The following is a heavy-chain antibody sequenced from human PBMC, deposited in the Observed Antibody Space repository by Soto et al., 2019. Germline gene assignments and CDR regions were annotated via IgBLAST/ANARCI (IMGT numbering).Heavy chain of an antibody. CDR1: GFTFSSYA. J-gene: IGHJ5*02. Sequence: QVQLEESGGGVVQPGRSLRLSCAASGFTFSSYAMHWVRQAPGKGLEWVAVISYDGSNKYYADSVKGRFTISRDNSKNTLYLQMNSLRAEDTAVYYCARDSGFNYYDSSGYFAWGQGTLVTVSS. D-gene: IGHD3-22*01. CDR3: ARDSGFNYYDSSGYFA. V-gene: IGHV3-30-3*01. CDR2: ISYDGSNK.